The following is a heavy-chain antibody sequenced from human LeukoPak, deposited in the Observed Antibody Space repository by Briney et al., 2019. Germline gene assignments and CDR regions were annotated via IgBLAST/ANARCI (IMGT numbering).Heavy chain of an antibody. J-gene: IGHJ6*02. Sequence: ASVKVSCKASGYTFTGYYMQWVRQAPGQGLEWMGWINPNSGVTNYAQKFQGRVTMTRDTSISTAYMELSRLRSDHTAAYFCASDDCVSSGCYEDYYYGMDVWGRGTTVTVSS. D-gene: IGHD2-2*01. V-gene: IGHV1-2*02. CDR1: GYTFTGYY. CDR2: INPNSGVT. CDR3: ASDDCVSSGCYEDYYYGMDV.